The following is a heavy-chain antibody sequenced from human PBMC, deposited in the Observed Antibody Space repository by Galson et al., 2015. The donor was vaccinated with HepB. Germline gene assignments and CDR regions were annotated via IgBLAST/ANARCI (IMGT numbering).Heavy chain of an antibody. CDR3: VRGPVTAAFDY. V-gene: IGHV3-49*03. J-gene: IGHJ4*02. Sequence: SLRLSCATSGFTFGDHVMSWFRQAPGKGLEWVGVIRSKGYGETTDYAASVKGRFTISRDDSKSIAYLEMNSLRTEDTAVYFCVRGPVTAAFDYWGQGTQVTVSS. D-gene: IGHD2-21*02. CDR1: GFTFGDHV. CDR2: IRSKGYGETT.